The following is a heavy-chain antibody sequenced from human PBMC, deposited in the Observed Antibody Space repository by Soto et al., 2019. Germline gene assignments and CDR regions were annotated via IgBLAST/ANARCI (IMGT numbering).Heavy chain of an antibody. CDR1: GFTVSSKY. CDR3: ARELPPDV. CDR2: IWSAGLT. V-gene: IGHV3-53*01. D-gene: IGHD2-15*01. Sequence: PVGSLRLSCAASGFTVSSKYMTWVRQAPGKGLEWVSIIWSAGLTYYADSVKGRFTISRDNSKNIVYLQMNSLRVEDSALYYCARELPPDVWGQGTLVTVSS. J-gene: IGHJ4*02.